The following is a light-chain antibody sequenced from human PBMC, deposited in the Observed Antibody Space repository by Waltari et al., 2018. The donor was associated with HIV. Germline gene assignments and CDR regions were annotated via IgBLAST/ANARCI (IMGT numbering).Light chain of an antibody. CDR2: GAF. V-gene: IGKV3-15*01. CDR1: QSVSSN. CDR3: QQYNNWPTWT. Sequence: EIVMTQSQATLSVSPGERATLSCTASQSVSSNLAWYQQKPGQAPRLLMYGAFTRATGIPARFSGGGSGTEFTLTITSLQSEDFAVYYCQQYNNWPTWTFGQGTKVEIK. J-gene: IGKJ1*01.